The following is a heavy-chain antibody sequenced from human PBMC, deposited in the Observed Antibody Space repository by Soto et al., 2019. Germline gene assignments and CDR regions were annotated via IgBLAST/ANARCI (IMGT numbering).Heavy chain of an antibody. J-gene: IGHJ6*02. D-gene: IGHD2-2*01. V-gene: IGHV3-23*01. Sequence: EVQLLESGGGLVQPGGSLRLSCAASGFTFSSYAMSWVRQAPGKGLGWVSAISGSGGSTYYADFVKGRFTISRDNSKNTLYLQMNSLRAEDTAVYYCAKDRVVVVPADTYYYYYGMDVWGQGTTVTVSS. CDR2: ISGSGGST. CDR1: GFTFSSYA. CDR3: AKDRVVVVPADTYYYYYGMDV.